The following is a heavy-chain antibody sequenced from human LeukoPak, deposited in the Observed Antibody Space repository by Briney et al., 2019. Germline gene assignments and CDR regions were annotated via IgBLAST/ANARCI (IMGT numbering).Heavy chain of an antibody. J-gene: IGHJ3*02. CDR2: ISGSGGST. D-gene: IGHD1-26*01. V-gene: IGHV3-23*01. Sequence: GGSLRLSCAASGFTFSSYGMSWVRQAPGKGLEWVSAISGSGGSTYYADSVKGRFTISRDNSKNTLYLQMNSLTAEDTAIYYCAKVAGATSFGAFDIWGQGTMVTVSS. CDR1: GFTFSSYG. CDR3: AKVAGATSFGAFDI.